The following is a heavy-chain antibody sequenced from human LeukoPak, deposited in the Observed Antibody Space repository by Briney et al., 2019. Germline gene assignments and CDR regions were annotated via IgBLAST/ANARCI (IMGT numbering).Heavy chain of an antibody. Sequence: PSETLSLTCAVSGGSISSTNWWSWVRQPPGKGLEWIGGIYHSGSTNYNPSLKSRVTISVDKSKIQFSLRLTSATAADTAVYYCARRFNGMDVWGQGTTVTVSS. CDR3: ARRFNGMDV. V-gene: IGHV4-4*02. J-gene: IGHJ6*02. CDR1: GGSISSTNW. CDR2: IYHSGST.